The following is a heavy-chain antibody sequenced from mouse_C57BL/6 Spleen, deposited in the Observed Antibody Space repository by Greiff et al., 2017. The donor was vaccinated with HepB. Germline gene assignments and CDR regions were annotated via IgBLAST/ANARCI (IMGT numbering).Heavy chain of an antibody. D-gene: IGHD1-1*01. CDR3: TTNDGITTVVEYFDV. J-gene: IGHJ1*03. CDR1: GFNIKDDY. V-gene: IGHV14-4*01. Sequence: EVQLQQSGAELVRPGASVKLSCTASGFNIKDDYMHWVKQRPEQGLEWIGWIDPENGDTEYASKFQGKATITADTSSNTAYLQLSSLTSEDTAVYYCTTNDGITTVVEYFDVWGTGTTVTVSS. CDR2: IDPENGDT.